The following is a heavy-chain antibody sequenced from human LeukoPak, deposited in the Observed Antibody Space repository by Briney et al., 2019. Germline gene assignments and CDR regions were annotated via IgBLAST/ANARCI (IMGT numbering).Heavy chain of an antibody. D-gene: IGHD6-13*01. CDR2: IYYSGST. Sequence: SQTLSLTCTVSGGSISSYYWSWIRQPPGKGLEWIGYIYYSGSTNYNPSLKSRVTISVDTSKNQFSLNLSSVTAADTAVYYCAREGYLPYYFDYWGQGTLVTVSS. CDR3: AREGYLPYYFDY. J-gene: IGHJ4*02. CDR1: GGSISSYY. V-gene: IGHV4-59*01.